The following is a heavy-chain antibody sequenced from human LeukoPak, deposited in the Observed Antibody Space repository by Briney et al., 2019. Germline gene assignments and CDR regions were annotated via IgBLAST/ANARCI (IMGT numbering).Heavy chain of an antibody. CDR2: ISGSGGST. D-gene: IGHD6-19*01. J-gene: IGHJ3*02. CDR3: ASPGAGAYSSGWYMDAFDI. CDR1: GFTFSSYA. V-gene: IGHV3-23*01. Sequence: GGSLRLSCAASGFTFSSYAMSWVRQAPGKGLEWVSAISGSGGSTYYADSVKGRFTISRDNSKNTLYLQMNSLRAEDTAVYYCASPGAGAYSSGWYMDAFDIWGQGTMVTVSS.